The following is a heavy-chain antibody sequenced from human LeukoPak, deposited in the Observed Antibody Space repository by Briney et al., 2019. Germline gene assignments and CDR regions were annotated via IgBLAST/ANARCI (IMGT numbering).Heavy chain of an antibody. Sequence: ASVTVSCTASGYTFTSYGINWVRQAPGQGLEWMGWMNPNSGNTGYAQKFQGRVTMTRNTSISTAYMELSSLRSEDTAVYYCARGPGMYYDFWSGYSVWGFDYWGQGTLVTVSS. D-gene: IGHD3-3*01. V-gene: IGHV1-8*01. CDR3: ARGPGMYYDFWSGYSVWGFDY. J-gene: IGHJ4*02. CDR1: GYTFTSYG. CDR2: MNPNSGNT.